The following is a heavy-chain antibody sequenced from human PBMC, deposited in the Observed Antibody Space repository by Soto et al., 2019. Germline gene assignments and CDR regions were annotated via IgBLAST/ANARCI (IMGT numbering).Heavy chain of an antibody. J-gene: IGHJ6*02. CDR1: GDSVSSNSAA. Sequence: QVQLQQSGPGLVKPSQTLSLTCAISGDSVSSNSAAWNWIRQSPSRGLEWLGRTYYRSKWYNDYAVSVNRRITLNPDKSKKLFSLQMNSVTPEDTAVYYSARATGYDNYHYSGMDVWGQGTTVTVSS. CDR2: TYYRSKWYN. V-gene: IGHV6-1*01. D-gene: IGHD3-9*01. CDR3: ARATGYDNYHYSGMDV.